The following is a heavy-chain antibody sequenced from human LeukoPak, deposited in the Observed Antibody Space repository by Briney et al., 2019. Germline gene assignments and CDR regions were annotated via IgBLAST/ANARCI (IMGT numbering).Heavy chain of an antibody. CDR3: VRGGIASAFDI. J-gene: IGHJ3*02. D-gene: IGHD6-13*01. V-gene: IGHV3-74*01. CDR2: IISNENSA. Sequence: PGRSLRLSCAASGFTFSDYGMHWVRQAPGKGLVWVSRIISNENSATYADSVKGRFTISRDNAKNTLYLQMNSLRAEDTAVYYCVRGGIASAFDIWGQGTMVTVSS. CDR1: GFTFSDYG.